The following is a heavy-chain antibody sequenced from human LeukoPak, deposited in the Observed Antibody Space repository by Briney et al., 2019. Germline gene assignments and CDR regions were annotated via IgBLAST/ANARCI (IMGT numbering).Heavy chain of an antibody. CDR3: ARDRATRYFDY. D-gene: IGHD2-15*01. J-gene: IGHJ4*02. Sequence: PGGSLRLSCAASGFTFSDYGMHWVRQAPGKGLEWVSLIYYDGSNKYYADSVKGRFTISRDNSRNTLYLQMNSLRVEDTAVCYCARDRATRYFDYWGQGTLVTVSS. CDR1: GFTFSDYG. CDR2: IYYDGSNK. V-gene: IGHV3-33*01.